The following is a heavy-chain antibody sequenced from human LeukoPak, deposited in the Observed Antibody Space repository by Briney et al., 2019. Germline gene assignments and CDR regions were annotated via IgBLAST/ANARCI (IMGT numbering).Heavy chain of an antibody. V-gene: IGHV3-23*01. CDR2: IFGSGGSA. J-gene: IGHJ4*02. CDR1: GFTFNNYA. D-gene: IGHD2-15*01. Sequence: GESLRLSCAASGFTFNNYAMSWVRQAPGKGLEWISGIFGSGGSAHYADSVKGRFTISRDNSKNTVYLQLDSLRVEDTAVYFCGKTTVGYSSGRYPGWPVDYWGQGALVTVSS. CDR3: GKTTVGYSSGRYPGWPVDY.